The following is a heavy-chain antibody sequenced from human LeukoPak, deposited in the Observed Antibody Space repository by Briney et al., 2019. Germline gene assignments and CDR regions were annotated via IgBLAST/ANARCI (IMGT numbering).Heavy chain of an antibody. CDR1: GYTFTSYD. Sequence: ASVKVSCKASGYTFTSYDINWVRQATGQGLEWMGWMNPNSGNTGYAQKFQGRVTMTRNTSISTAYMELSSLRSEDTAVYYCARGVRSSGWYKLDYWGQGTLVTVSS. V-gene: IGHV1-8*01. CDR3: ARGVRSSGWYKLDY. J-gene: IGHJ4*02. CDR2: MNPNSGNT. D-gene: IGHD6-19*01.